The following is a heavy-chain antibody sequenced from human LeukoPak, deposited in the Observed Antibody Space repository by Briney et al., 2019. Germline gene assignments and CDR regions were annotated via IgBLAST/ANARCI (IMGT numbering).Heavy chain of an antibody. CDR3: ARGPDYWFDP. D-gene: IGHD3-3*01. CDR1: GGSISSYY. CDR2: IYYSGST. J-gene: IGHJ5*02. Sequence: PSETLSLTCTVSGGSISSYYWSWIRQPPGKGLEWIGYIYYSGSTNYNPSLKSRVTISVDTSKNQFSLKLSSVTAADTAVYHCARGPDYWFDPWGQGTLVTVSS. V-gene: IGHV4-59*01.